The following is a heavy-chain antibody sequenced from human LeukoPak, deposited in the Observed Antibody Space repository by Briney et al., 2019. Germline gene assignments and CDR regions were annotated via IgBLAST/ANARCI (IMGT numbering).Heavy chain of an antibody. CDR1: GFTFSSYG. D-gene: IGHD3-16*01. V-gene: IGHV3-23*01. J-gene: IGHJ4*02. Sequence: GGTLRLSCAASGFTFSSYGMSWVRQAPGKGLEWVSAISGSGGSTYYADSVKGRFTISRDNSKNTLYLQMNSLRAEDTAVYYCAKARVVAGVIYLFGYWGQGTLVTVSS. CDR3: AKARVVAGVIYLFGY. CDR2: ISGSGGST.